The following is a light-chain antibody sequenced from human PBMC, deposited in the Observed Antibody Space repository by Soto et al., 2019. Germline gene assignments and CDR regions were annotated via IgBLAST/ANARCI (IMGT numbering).Light chain of an antibody. Sequence: EIVLTQSPGTLSLSPGARAPLSCRASQSVSNNYLAWYQQKPGQAPRLLIYGASNRATGIPDRLSGSGSGTDFTLTISRLEPEDFAVYYCQQYGSSGTFGQGTKVDIK. CDR3: QQYGSSGT. CDR1: QSVSNNY. CDR2: GAS. J-gene: IGKJ1*01. V-gene: IGKV3-20*01.